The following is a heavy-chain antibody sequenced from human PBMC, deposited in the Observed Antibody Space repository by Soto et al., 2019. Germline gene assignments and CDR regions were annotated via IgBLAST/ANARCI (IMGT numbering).Heavy chain of an antibody. Sequence: SETLSLTCTVSGGSMRNYFWTWIRQPPGKGLEWIGYIHYSGTTSFFPSYNPSLRSRVTISEDTSKNQFSLKLLPVTTADTAVYFCAAGEASSRNLAPYYLDFWGQGTLVTVSS. CDR2: IHYSGTT. V-gene: IGHV4-59*01. CDR3: AAGEASSRNLAPYYLDF. J-gene: IGHJ4*02. D-gene: IGHD6-13*01. CDR1: GGSMRNYF.